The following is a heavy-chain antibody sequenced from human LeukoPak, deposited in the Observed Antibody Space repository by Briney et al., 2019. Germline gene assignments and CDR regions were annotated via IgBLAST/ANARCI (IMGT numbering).Heavy chain of an antibody. CDR2: ISSSSSYI. J-gene: IGHJ4*02. CDR3: AKKKNYYFDY. Sequence: GGSLRLSCAASGVTFSSYSMNWVRQAPGKGLEWVSSISSSSSYIYYADSVKGRFTISRDNSKNTLYLQMNSLRAEDTAVYYCAKKKNYYFDYWGQGTLVTVSS. CDR1: GVTFSSYS. V-gene: IGHV3-21*01.